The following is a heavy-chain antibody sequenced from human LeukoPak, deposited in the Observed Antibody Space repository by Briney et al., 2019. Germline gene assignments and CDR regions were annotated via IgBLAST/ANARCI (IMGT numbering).Heavy chain of an antibody. CDR1: GYTFPSYD. V-gene: IGHV1-8*01. J-gene: IGHJ4*02. D-gene: IGHD1-26*01. Sequence: GASVKVSCKTSGYTFPSYDINWVRQATGHGLEWMGWMNTNSGNTGYAQKFQGRVTITRNTSITTAYMELSSLRSEDTAVYYCARGPKWTGSYYYFDYWGQGTLVTVSS. CDR2: MNTNSGNT. CDR3: ARGPKWTGSYYYFDY.